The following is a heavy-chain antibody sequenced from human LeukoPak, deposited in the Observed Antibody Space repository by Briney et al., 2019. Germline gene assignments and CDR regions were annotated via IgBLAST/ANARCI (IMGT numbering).Heavy chain of an antibody. D-gene: IGHD1/OR15-1a*01. V-gene: IGHV3-53*01. CDR3: ARENTHDAFDI. Sequence: GGSLRLSCAASGFTVSSNYMTWVRQAPGKGLEWVSVIYSGGSTYYADSVKGRFTISRDNSKNTLYLQMHSLRAEDTAVYYCARENTHDAFDIWGQGTMVTVSS. J-gene: IGHJ3*02. CDR1: GFTVSSNY. CDR2: IYSGGST.